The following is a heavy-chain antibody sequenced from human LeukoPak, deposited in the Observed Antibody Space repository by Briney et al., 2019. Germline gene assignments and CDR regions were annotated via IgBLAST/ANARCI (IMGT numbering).Heavy chain of an antibody. CDR3: ARSNYYDSSSYWDY. D-gene: IGHD3-22*01. V-gene: IGHV4-4*07. CDR2: IYTSGST. Sequence: PSETLSLTCTVSGGSISFYYWSWIRQPAGKGLEWIGRIYTSGSTNYNPSLKSRVAISVDTAKNQFSLKLSSVTAADTGVYYCARSNYYDSSSYWDYWGQGSLVTVSS. CDR1: GGSISFYY. J-gene: IGHJ4*02.